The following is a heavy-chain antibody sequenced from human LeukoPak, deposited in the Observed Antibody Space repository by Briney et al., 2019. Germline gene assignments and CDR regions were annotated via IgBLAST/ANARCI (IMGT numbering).Heavy chain of an antibody. D-gene: IGHD5-18*01. J-gene: IGHJ4*02. CDR2: INPNSGGT. CDR1: GYTFTGYY. V-gene: IGHV1-2*02. CDR3: VRGTREGYTYGRYYFDS. Sequence: GASVKVSCKASGYTFTGYYIHWVRQAPGQGLEWMGWINPNSGGTNYAQKFQGRVTMTRDTSISTAYMELSRLRSDDTAVYYCVRGTREGYTYGRYYFDSWGQGTLVTVSS.